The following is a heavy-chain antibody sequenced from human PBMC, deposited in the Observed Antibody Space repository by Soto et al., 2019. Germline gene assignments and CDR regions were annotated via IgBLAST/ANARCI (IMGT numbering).Heavy chain of an antibody. D-gene: IGHD2-15*01. CDR2: IYYSGST. V-gene: IGHV4-39*01. J-gene: IGHJ3*02. CDR3: ARHEGYCSGGSCYSLGAFDI. CDR1: GGSISSSIYY. Sequence: SETLSLTCTVSGGSISSSIYYRGWIRQPPGKGLEWIGSIYYSGSTYYNPSLKSRVTISVDTSKNQFSLKLSSVTAADTAVYYCARHEGYCSGGSCYSLGAFDIWGQGTMVS.